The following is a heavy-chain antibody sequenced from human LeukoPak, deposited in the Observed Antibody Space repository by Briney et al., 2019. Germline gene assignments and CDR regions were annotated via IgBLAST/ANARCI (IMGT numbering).Heavy chain of an antibody. CDR2: VYYSGAT. Sequence: PSETLPLTCTVSGGSISSRGFFWGWIRQPPGKGPEWIGSVYYSGATYYNSSLKSRVTISVDTSKNHFSLKLSSVTAADTAVYYCARGITMVRGVVWFDPWGQGTLVTVSS. J-gene: IGHJ5*02. V-gene: IGHV4-39*01. CDR3: ARGITMVRGVVWFDP. D-gene: IGHD3-10*01. CDR1: GGSISSRGFF.